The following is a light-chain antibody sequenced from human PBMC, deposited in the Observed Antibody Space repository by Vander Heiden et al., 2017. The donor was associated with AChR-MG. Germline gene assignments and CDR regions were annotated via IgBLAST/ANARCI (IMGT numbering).Light chain of an antibody. Sequence: EIVMTQSPATLSVSPGERVTLSCRASQSIRSNLAWYQQKPDQAPRLLIYGASTRASGTPTSFSGSGSGAEFTLTISSLQSEDFAVYYCQQYYYWPPYTFGQGTKLEIK. CDR2: GAS. V-gene: IGKV3-15*01. J-gene: IGKJ2*01. CDR1: QSIRSN. CDR3: QQYYYWPPYT.